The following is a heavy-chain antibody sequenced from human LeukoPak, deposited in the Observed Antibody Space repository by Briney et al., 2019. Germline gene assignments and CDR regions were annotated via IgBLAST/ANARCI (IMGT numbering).Heavy chain of an antibody. V-gene: IGHV3-21*04. J-gene: IGHJ4*02. Sequence: GGSLSFSCAASGFTFSSYSMNWVGQAPGKGLEWVSSISSSSSYIYYADSVKGRFTISRDNSKNTLYLQMNSLRAEDTAVYYCAKNAEYSYGRYYFDYWGQGTLVTVSS. D-gene: IGHD5-18*01. CDR3: AKNAEYSYGRYYFDY. CDR1: GFTFSSYS. CDR2: ISSSSSYI.